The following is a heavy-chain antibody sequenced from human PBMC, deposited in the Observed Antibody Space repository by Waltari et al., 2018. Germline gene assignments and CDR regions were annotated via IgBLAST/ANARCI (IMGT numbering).Heavy chain of an antibody. CDR3: ARSPNDGGYDYDYFDY. Sequence: QVQLVQSGAEVKKPGSSVKVSCKASGGTFSSYAISWVRQAPGQGLEWMGGIIPIFGTANYAQKFQCRVTITADESTSTSYMELSSLRSEDTAVYYCARSPNDGGYDYDYFDYWGQGTLVTVSS. CDR2: IIPIFGTA. D-gene: IGHD5-12*01. V-gene: IGHV1-69*13. CDR1: GGTFSSYA. J-gene: IGHJ4*02.